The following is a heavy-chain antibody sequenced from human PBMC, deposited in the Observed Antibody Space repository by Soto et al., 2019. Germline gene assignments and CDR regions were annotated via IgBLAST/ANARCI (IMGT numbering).Heavy chain of an antibody. J-gene: IGHJ6*02. CDR2: IIPIFGTA. Sequence: EASVKVSCKASGGTFSSYAISWVRQAPGQGLEWMGGIIPIFGTANYAQKFQGRVTITADESTSTAYMELSSLRSEDTAVYYCVGVYYYGMDVWGQGTTVTVSS. CDR3: VGVYYYGMDV. CDR1: GGTFSSYA. D-gene: IGHD3-10*01. V-gene: IGHV1-69*13.